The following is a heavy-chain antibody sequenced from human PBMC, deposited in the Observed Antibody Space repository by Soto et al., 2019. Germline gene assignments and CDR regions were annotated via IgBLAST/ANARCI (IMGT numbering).Heavy chain of an antibody. J-gene: IGHJ5*02. CDR3: ARSRRVNYYGSGRFHPITNWFDP. Sequence: QVQLQQWGAGLLKPSETLSLTCAVYGGSFSGYYWSWIRQPPGKGLEWIGEINHSGSTNYNPSLKSRVTISVDTSKNQFSLKLSSVTAADTAVYYCARSRRVNYYGSGRFHPITNWFDPWGQGTLVTVSS. CDR2: INHSGST. D-gene: IGHD3-10*01. V-gene: IGHV4-34*01. CDR1: GGSFSGYY.